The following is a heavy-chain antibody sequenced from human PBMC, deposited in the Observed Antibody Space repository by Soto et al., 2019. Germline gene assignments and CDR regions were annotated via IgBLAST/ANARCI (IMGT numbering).Heavy chain of an antibody. J-gene: IGHJ4*02. CDR2: ISHDGSNK. Sequence: QVQLVESGGGVIQPGRSLKLSCGASGFTFSTYGMHWVRQAPGKGLEWVAVISHDGSNKYYADSVKGRFTISRDNSKNQLYLQMISLKPEDTAVYYCANGYRSGWYYFDYWGQGTLVTVAS. CDR1: GFTFSTYG. CDR3: ANGYRSGWYYFDY. V-gene: IGHV3-30*18. D-gene: IGHD6-19*01.